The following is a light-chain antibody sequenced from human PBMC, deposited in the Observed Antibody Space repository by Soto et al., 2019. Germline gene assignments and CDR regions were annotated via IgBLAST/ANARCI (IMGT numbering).Light chain of an antibody. CDR3: QQRRHWPWT. Sequence: EVVLTQSPATLSLSPGETATLSCRASQSVSFYLGWYQQKPGKAPRLLVYDVSNMATGVPARFSGSGSETDFNLTSSLLGPEDFAVYHCQQRRHWPWTFGQGTKVELK. V-gene: IGKV3-11*01. CDR1: QSVSFY. CDR2: DVS. J-gene: IGKJ1*01.